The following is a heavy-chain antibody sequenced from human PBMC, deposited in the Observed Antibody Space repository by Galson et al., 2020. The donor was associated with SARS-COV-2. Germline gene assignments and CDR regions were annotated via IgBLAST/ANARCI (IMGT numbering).Heavy chain of an antibody. CDR3: GREVYSGGWVEY. V-gene: IGHV3-21*01. J-gene: IGHJ4*02. D-gene: IGHD6-19*01. Sequence: GGSLRLSCAASGFIFSNYDMIWVRQAPGKGLEWVSSISSSIRHTYYADSLKGRFTISRDNAKNSLYLQMNSLTADDTAVYYCGREVYSGGWVEYWGQGTLVTVSS. CDR1: GFIFSNYD. CDR2: ISSSIRHT.